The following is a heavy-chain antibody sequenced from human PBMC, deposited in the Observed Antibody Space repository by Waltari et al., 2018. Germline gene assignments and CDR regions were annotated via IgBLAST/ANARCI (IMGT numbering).Heavy chain of an antibody. V-gene: IGHV3-30*01. CDR3: AFLYGGEFIDSDS. J-gene: IGHJ5*01. Sequence: VQLVESGGGLVQPGTSLNLSCVGSGFTLNTYPMPWVRQVPGKGLEWVEVISHDGRNEDYADSVKGRFTISRDNSKNTLFLLLNIPRVDDTAIYYCAFLYGGEFIDSDSWGQGTLVSVSS. D-gene: IGHD2-15*01. CDR2: ISHDGRNE. CDR1: GFTLNTYP.